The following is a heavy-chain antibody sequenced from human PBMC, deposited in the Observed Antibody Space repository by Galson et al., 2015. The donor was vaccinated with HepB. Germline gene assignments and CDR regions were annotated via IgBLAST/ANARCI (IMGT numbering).Heavy chain of an antibody. CDR2: ISSSAIYA. J-gene: IGHJ4*02. CDR1: GFSFSDYY. CDR3: ASQYSAGVTFDH. V-gene: IGHV3-11*06. D-gene: IGHD5-12*01. Sequence: SLRLSCAASGFSFSDYYMSWIRQAPGKGLEWLSYISSSAIYANYADSVKGRFTISRDNVKNSLYLQMNSLRAEDTAVYYCASQYSAGVTFDHWGQGTLVTVSS.